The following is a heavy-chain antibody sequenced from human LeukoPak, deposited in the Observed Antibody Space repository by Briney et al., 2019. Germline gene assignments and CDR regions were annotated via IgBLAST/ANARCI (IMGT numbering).Heavy chain of an antibody. CDR3: ARDPTVTTKDYYYYMDV. D-gene: IGHD4-11*01. Sequence: ASVKVSCKASGYTFTSYYMHWVRQAPGQGLEWVGIINPSGGSTSYAQKFQGRVTMTRDTSTSIVYMELSSLRSEDTAVYYCARDPTVTTKDYYYYMDVWGKGTTVTVSS. J-gene: IGHJ6*03. V-gene: IGHV1-46*01. CDR2: INPSGGST. CDR1: GYTFTSYY.